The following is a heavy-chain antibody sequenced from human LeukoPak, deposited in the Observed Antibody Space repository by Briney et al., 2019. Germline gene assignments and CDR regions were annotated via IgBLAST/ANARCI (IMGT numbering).Heavy chain of an antibody. Sequence: GGSLRLSCAASGFTFSSYGMIWVRQAPGKGLEWVSTISGSGGSTYYADSVKGRFTISRDNAKTSLYLQMNSLRAEDTAVYYCARGYYYDTSGYGSIFDYWGQGTLVTVSS. D-gene: IGHD3-22*01. CDR1: GFTFSSYG. J-gene: IGHJ4*02. V-gene: IGHV3-23*01. CDR2: ISGSGGST. CDR3: ARGYYYDTSGYGSIFDY.